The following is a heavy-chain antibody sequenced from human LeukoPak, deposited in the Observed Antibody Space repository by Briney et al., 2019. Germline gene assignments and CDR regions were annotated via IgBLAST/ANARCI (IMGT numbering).Heavy chain of an antibody. D-gene: IGHD3-10*01. V-gene: IGHV3-21*01. CDR2: ISSSSSYI. Sequence: PGGSLRLSCAASGFTFSSYSMNWVRQAPGKGLEWVSSISSSSSYIYYADSVKGRFTISRDNTKNSLYLQMNSLRAEDTGIYYCAREDYYESGTDDYWGQGTLVTVFS. CDR3: AREDYYESGTDDY. CDR1: GFTFSSYS. J-gene: IGHJ4*02.